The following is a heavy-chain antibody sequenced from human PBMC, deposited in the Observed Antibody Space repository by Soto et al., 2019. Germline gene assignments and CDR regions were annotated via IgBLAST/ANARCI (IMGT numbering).Heavy chain of an antibody. CDR2: IGTVGDT. Sequence: EVQLVESGGGLVRPGGSLRLSCAASGFTFDSYDMHWVRQAAGKPLEWDSSIGTVGDTYYQDSVKGRFTFSRDNGKSSLSLQMNSLRVEDTAIYFCARGAPTGSFLFDYWGQGILVAVSS. D-gene: IGHD1-26*01. V-gene: IGHV3-13*01. CDR1: GFTFDSYD. J-gene: IGHJ4*02. CDR3: ARGAPTGSFLFDY.